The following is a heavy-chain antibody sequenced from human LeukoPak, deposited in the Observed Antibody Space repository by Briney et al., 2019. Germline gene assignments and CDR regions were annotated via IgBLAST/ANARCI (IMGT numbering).Heavy chain of an antibody. J-gene: IGHJ4*02. D-gene: IGHD7-27*01. V-gene: IGHV3-53*01. Sequence: GGSLRLSCAASGFNVSRNYMSWVRQAPGKGLEWVSVIYSGGSTYYADSVKGRFIISRDNSKNTVYLQMNSLGAEDTAVYYCARDLPRGNWECWGQGTLVSVSS. CDR3: ARDLPRGNWEC. CDR2: IYSGGST. CDR1: GFNVSRNY.